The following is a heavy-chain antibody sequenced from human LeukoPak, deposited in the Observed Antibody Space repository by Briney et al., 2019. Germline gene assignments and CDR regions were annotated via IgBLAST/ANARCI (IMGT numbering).Heavy chain of an antibody. V-gene: IGHV4-31*03. CDR1: GGSISSGGYY. J-gene: IGHJ4*02. Sequence: SQTLSLTCTVSGGSISSGGYYWSWIRQHPGKGLEWIGYIYYSGSTYYNPSLKSRVTISVDTSKNQFSLKLSSVTAADTAVYYCARRGYSNFIFDFWGQGTLVTVSS. CDR3: ARRGYSNFIFDF. D-gene: IGHD4-11*01. CDR2: IYYSGST.